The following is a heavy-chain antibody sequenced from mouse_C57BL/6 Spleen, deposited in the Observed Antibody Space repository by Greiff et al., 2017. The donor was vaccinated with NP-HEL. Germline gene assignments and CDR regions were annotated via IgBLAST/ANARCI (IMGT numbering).Heavy chain of an antibody. V-gene: IGHV2-3*01. J-gene: IGHJ1*03. CDR2: IWGDGST. CDR1: GFSLTSYG. CDR3: AKQGGGYYEWYFDV. Sequence: VQRVESGPGLVAPSQSLSITCTVSGFSLTSYGVSWVRQPPGKGLELLGVIWGDGSTNYHSALISRLSISKDNSKSQVFLKLNSLQTDDTATYYCAKQGGGYYEWYFDVWGTGTTVTVSS. D-gene: IGHD2-3*01.